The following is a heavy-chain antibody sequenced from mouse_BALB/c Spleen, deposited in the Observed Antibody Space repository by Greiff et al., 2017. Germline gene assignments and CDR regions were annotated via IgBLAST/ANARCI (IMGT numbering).Heavy chain of an antibody. J-gene: IGHJ3*01. Sequence: EVQLVESGGGLVQPGGSLKLSCAATGFTFSSYTMSWVRQTPEKRLEWVAYISNGGGSTYYPDTVKGRFTISRDNAKNTLYLQMSSLKSEDAAMYYCARRGASCFAYWGQGTLVTVSA. CDR2: ISNGGGST. CDR3: ARRGASCFAY. V-gene: IGHV5-12-2*01. CDR1: GFTFSSYT.